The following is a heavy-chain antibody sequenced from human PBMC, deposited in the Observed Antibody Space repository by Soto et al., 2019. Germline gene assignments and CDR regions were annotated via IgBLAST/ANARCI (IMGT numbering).Heavy chain of an antibody. CDR1: GASVRSGDYY. CDR3: VGTGTTDDY. CDR2: IYNSGGS. Sequence: SETLSLTCSVSGASVRSGDYYWSCIRQAPGKGLEWIGYIYNSGGSYYNPSLKGRLTISIDTSKNQFSLKLNSVTAADTAIYYCVGTGTTDDYWGRGTLVTVSS. D-gene: IGHD4-17*01. V-gene: IGHV4-30-4*01. J-gene: IGHJ4*02.